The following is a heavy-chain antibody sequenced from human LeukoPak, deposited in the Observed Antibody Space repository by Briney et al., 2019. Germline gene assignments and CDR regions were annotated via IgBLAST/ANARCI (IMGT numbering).Heavy chain of an antibody. Sequence: SETLSLTCTVSSDFISSFSWIWIRQPAGRGLEWIGRIYTSGGTDYNPSLEGRLTISVVTSKNQFSLKLSSVTAADTAVYYCARDYGIGYCSSTSCYGAFGIWGQGTMVTVSS. D-gene: IGHD2-2*01. CDR2: IYTSGGT. J-gene: IGHJ3*02. V-gene: IGHV4-4*07. CDR3: ARDYGIGYCSSTSCYGAFGI. CDR1: SDFISSFS.